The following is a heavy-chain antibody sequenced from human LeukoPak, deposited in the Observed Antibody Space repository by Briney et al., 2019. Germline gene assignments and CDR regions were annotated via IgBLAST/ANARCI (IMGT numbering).Heavy chain of an antibody. CDR2: INHSGST. V-gene: IGHV4-39*07. D-gene: IGHD6-19*01. CDR3: ARGGSSGWYSLNY. Sequence: TSETLSLTCTVSGGSINSINYYWGWIRHPPGKRLEWIGEINHSGSTNYNPSLKSRVTISVDTSKNQFSLKLSSVTAADTAVYYCARGGSSGWYSLNYWGQGTLVTVSS. J-gene: IGHJ4*02. CDR1: GGSINSINYY.